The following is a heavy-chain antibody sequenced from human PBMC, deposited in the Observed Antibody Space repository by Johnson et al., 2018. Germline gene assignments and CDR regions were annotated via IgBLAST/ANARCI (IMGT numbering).Heavy chain of an antibody. Sequence: VQLQESGGGLVQPGGSLKLSCAASGFSFSGSVMHWVRQASGKGPAWVVRVRTEANTYATAYAASVKGRFTISRDDSKNTASLQMNSLKTEDTTVYYCTREREALGDYSYYGMDVWGQGTTVTVSS. D-gene: IGHD3-16*01. CDR1: GFSFSGSV. CDR2: VRTEANTYAT. V-gene: IGHV3-73*02. CDR3: TREREALGDYSYYGMDV. J-gene: IGHJ6*02.